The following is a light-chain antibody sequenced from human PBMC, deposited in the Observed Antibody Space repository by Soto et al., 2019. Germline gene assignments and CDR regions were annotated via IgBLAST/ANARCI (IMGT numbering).Light chain of an antibody. V-gene: IGLV2-14*01. CDR2: EVS. CDR1: NSDVGGYNY. CDR3: SSFTSTSTYV. J-gene: IGLJ1*01. Sequence: QSALTQPASVSGSPGQSITISCTGTNSDVGGYNYVSWYQQHPGKVPKLMIYEVSNRPSGVSNRFSGSKSGNTASLTISGLQAEAEADYYCSSFTSTSTYVFGTGTKVTAL.